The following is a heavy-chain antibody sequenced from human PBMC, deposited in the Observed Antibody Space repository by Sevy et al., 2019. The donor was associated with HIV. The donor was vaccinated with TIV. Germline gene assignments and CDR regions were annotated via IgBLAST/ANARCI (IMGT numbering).Heavy chain of an antibody. J-gene: IGHJ4*02. Sequence: GGSLRLSYTDSAFTFSTYEMSWVRQAPGKGLEWVSYISSGSARYYAVYVKGRISSAKDNAKISLYLQRSSLRADDTADYACARGWTVITSGDFPDYWGQGTLVTVSS. D-gene: IGHD4-17*01. CDR2: ISSGSAR. V-gene: IGHV3-48*03. CDR1: AFTFSTYE. CDR3: ARGWTVITSGDFPDY.